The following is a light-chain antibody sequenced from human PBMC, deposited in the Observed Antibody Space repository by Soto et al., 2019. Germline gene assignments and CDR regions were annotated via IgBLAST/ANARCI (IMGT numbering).Light chain of an antibody. CDR2: EVN. CDR3: SSYTTTTTLEV. CDR1: SSDIGGYDY. Sequence: QSVLTQPPSASGSPGQSVTISCTGTSSDIGGYDYVSWYQQHPGKAPKLIIYEVNKRPSGVPDRFSGSKSGNTASLIVSGLQGEDEADYYCSSYTTTTTLEVFGTGTKLTVL. J-gene: IGLJ1*01. V-gene: IGLV2-8*01.